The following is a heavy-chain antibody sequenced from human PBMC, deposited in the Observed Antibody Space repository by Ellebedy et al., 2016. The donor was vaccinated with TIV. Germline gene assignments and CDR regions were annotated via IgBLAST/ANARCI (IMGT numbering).Heavy chain of an antibody. J-gene: IGHJ6*02. D-gene: IGHD1-1*01. CDR3: ARDQKGPWTKSPDYDYNGMDV. CDR2: ISAYNGNT. CDR1: GYTFTSYG. Sequence: AASVKVSCKASGYTFTSYGISWVRQAPGQGLEWMGWISAYNGNTNYAQKFQGRVTMTTDTSTSTDYMELRSLRSDDTAVYYCARDQKGPWTKSPDYDYNGMDVWGQGTTVTVSS. V-gene: IGHV1-18*01.